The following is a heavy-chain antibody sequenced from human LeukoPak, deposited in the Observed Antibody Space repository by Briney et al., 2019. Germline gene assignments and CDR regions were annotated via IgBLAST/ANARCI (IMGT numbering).Heavy chain of an antibody. CDR3: AKDFGELLYGDSFDI. CDR2: ISGSGGST. V-gene: IGHV3-23*01. D-gene: IGHD3-10*01. CDR1: GFTFSSYA. Sequence: GGSLILSCAASGFTFSSYAMSWVRQAPGKGLEWVSAISGSGGSTYYADSVKGRFTISRDNSKNTLYLQMNSLRAEDTAVYYCAKDFGELLYGDSFDIWGQGTMVTVSS. J-gene: IGHJ3*02.